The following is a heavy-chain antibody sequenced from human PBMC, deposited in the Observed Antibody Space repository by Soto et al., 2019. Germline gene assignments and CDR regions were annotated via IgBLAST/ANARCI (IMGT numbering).Heavy chain of an antibody. Sequence: SVKVSCKASGGTFSSYAINWVRQAPGQGLEWMGRIVPMFGIPNFAPKFQGRVTMTADRSTTTAYMELSSLRSEDTAVYYCASGPYTSSSGGYYYYYMAVWGKGTTVTVSS. V-gene: IGHV1-69*04. CDR2: IVPMFGIP. D-gene: IGHD6-6*01. J-gene: IGHJ6*03. CDR1: GGTFSSYA. CDR3: ASGPYTSSSGGYYYYYMAV.